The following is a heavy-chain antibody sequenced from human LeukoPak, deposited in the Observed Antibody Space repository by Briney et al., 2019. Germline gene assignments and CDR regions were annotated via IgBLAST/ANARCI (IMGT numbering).Heavy chain of an antibody. J-gene: IGHJ5*02. CDR2: INPNSGGT. V-gene: IGHV1-2*02. D-gene: IGHD2-2*01. CDR1: GYTFTGYY. CDR3: ARDGPDIVVVPAAQNPIPTQMGFDP. Sequence: ASVKVSCKASGYTFTGYYMHWVRQAPGQGLEWMGWINPNSGGTNYAQKFQGRVTMTRDTSISTAYMELSRLRSDDTAVYYCARDGPDIVVVPAAQNPIPTQMGFDPWGQGTLVTVSS.